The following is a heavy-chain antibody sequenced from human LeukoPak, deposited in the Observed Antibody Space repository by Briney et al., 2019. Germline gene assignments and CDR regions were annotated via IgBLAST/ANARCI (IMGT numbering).Heavy chain of an antibody. D-gene: IGHD3-10*01. J-gene: IGHJ3*02. V-gene: IGHV4-59*08. Sequence: SETLSLTCTVSGGSISSYYWNWIRQPPGKGLEWIGYIYYSGSTDYNPSLKSRVTISVDTSKNQFSLKLSSVTAADTAVYYCARHREDAFDIWGQGTMVTVSS. CDR3: ARHREDAFDI. CDR2: IYYSGST. CDR1: GGSISSYY.